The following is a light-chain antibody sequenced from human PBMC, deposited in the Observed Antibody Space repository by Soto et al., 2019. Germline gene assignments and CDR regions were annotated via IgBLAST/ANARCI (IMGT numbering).Light chain of an antibody. CDR3: AAWDDSLNGYV. J-gene: IGLJ1*01. V-gene: IGLV1-44*01. CDR1: SSNIESNT. CDR2: SND. Sequence: QSVLTQPPSASGTPGQRVTISCSGSSSNIESNTVNWYQQFPGTAPKLLIHSNDQRPSGVPDRFSGSKSGTSASLAISGLQSEDAADYYCAAWDDSLNGYVFGTGTKLTVL.